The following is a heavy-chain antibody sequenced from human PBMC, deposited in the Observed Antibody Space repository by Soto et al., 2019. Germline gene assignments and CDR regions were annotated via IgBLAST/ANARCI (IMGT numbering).Heavy chain of an antibody. Sequence: EVQLVESGGGLVQPGRSLRLSCAASGFTFEDYAMHWVRQAPGKGLEWVSGISWNSGTIFYAASVKGRLTISRDNAKNILSXQMDSLRGEDTALYYCAKDTRGGSSSSRYFYGLDVWGQGTTVTVSS. V-gene: IGHV3-9*01. CDR1: GFTFEDYA. J-gene: IGHJ6*02. CDR2: ISWNSGTI. CDR3: AKDTRGGSSSSRYFYGLDV. D-gene: IGHD6-13*01.